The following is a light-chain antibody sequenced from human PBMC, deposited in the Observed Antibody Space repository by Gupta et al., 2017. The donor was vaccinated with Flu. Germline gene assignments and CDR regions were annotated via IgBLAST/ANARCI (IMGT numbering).Light chain of an antibody. V-gene: IGKV2-28*01. CDR3: MQALQTPFT. J-gene: IGKJ4*01. CDR1: QSLLHSNGYNY. CDR2: LGS. Sequence: DIVMTQSQLSLPVTPGEPASISCRSSQSLLHSNGYNYLDWYLQKPVQSPQLLIYLGSNRASGVPDRFSGSGSGTDFTLKISRVEAEDVGVYYCMQALQTPFTFGGGTKVEIK.